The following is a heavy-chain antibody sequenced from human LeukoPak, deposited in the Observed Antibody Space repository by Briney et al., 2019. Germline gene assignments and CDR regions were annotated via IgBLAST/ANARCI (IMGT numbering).Heavy chain of an antibody. V-gene: IGHV3-30*18. CDR1: GFIFSNYG. CDR3: AKDSGGGKSPDY. CDR2: ISYDGSDK. D-gene: IGHD4-23*01. J-gene: IGHJ4*02. Sequence: PGGSLRLSCAASGFIFSNYGMHWVRQAPGKGLEWVAVISYDGSDKYYAESVKGRFTISRDNPKNTLYLQMDTLRADDTAVYYCAKDSGGGKSPDYWGQGTLVSVSS.